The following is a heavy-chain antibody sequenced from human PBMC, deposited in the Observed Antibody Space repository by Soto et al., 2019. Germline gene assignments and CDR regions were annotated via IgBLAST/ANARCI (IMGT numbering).Heavy chain of an antibody. CDR3: ASAELVGANSPYYYYYGMDV. V-gene: IGHV3-30-3*01. CDR2: ISYDGSNK. J-gene: IGHJ6*02. Sequence: QVQLVESGGGVVQPGRSLRLSCAASGFTFSSYAMHWVRQAPGKGLEWVAVISYDGSNKYYADSVKGRFTISRDNSKNTLYLQMNSLRAEDTAVYYCASAELVGANSPYYYYYGMDVWGQGTTVTVSS. CDR1: GFTFSSYA. D-gene: IGHD1-26*01.